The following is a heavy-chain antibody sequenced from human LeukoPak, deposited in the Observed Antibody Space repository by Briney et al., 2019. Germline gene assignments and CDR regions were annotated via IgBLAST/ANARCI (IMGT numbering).Heavy chain of an antibody. CDR1: GFTFSDYY. V-gene: IGHV3-11*04. Sequence: GGSLRLSCAASGFTFSDYYMNWIRQAPGKGLEWVSYISSSGSTIYYADSVKGRFTISRDNAKNSLYLQMNSLRAEDTAVYYCARGRECSSTSCYRGDWFDPWGQGTLVTVSS. CDR2: ISSSGSTI. D-gene: IGHD2-2*02. J-gene: IGHJ5*02. CDR3: ARGRECSSTSCYRGDWFDP.